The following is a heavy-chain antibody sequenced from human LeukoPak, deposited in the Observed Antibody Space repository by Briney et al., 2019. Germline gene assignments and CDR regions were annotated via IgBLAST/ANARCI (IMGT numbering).Heavy chain of an antibody. CDR1: GFTFRSYA. V-gene: IGHV3-30*18. D-gene: IGHD3-10*01. J-gene: IGHJ4*02. Sequence: PGGSLRLSCAASGFTFRSYAMHWVRQAPGKGLEWVAVISYDAINKYYADSVKGRFTISRDNSKNTLYLQMNSLRAEDTAVYYCAKVFDGSGRTFDYWGQGTLVTVSS. CDR2: ISYDAINK. CDR3: AKVFDGSGRTFDY.